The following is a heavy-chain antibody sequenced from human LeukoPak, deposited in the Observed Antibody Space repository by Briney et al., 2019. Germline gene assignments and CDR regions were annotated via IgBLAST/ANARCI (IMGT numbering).Heavy chain of an antibody. CDR1: WLTFNNAW. D-gene: IGHD3-22*01. V-gene: IGHV3-15*01. CDR2: ITGKTDGGTT. CDR3: TTEYYYDSTGYYRH. Sequence: SGGSLRLSCSASWLTFNNAWMRLVGQAARKGLEWDGRITGKTDGGTTDYAASVKGRFSISRDDSKNTMYLQMNSLKTEDTAVYYCTTEYYYDSTGYYRHWGRGALVTVSS. J-gene: IGHJ1*01.